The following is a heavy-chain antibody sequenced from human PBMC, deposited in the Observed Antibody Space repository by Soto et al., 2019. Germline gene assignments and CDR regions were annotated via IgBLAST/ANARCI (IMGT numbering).Heavy chain of an antibody. D-gene: IGHD2-2*01. CDR3: ARSRVVVPAASRLPLAYYGMDV. V-gene: IGHV3-21*01. Sequence: PGGSLRLSCAASGFTFSSYSMNWVRQAPGKGLEWVSSISSSSSYIYYADSVKGRFTISRDNAKNTLYLQMNSLRAEDTAVYYCARSRVVVPAASRLPLAYYGMDVWGQGNTVTVS. J-gene: IGHJ6*02. CDR1: GFTFSSYS. CDR2: ISSSSSYI.